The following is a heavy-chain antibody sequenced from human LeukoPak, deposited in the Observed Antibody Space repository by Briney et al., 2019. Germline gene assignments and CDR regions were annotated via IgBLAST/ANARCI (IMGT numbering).Heavy chain of an antibody. CDR3: AGGQGWHFDL. J-gene: IGHJ2*01. CDR2: IKQDGSEK. D-gene: IGHD2-15*01. Sequence: PGGSLRLSCAASGFSFSRYWMTWVRQAPGKGLEWVANIKQDGSEKYYVDSVRGRFTISRDNVMNSLYLQMNSLRAEDTAEYYCAGGQGWHFDLWGRGTLITVSS. CDR1: GFSFSRYW. V-gene: IGHV3-7*01.